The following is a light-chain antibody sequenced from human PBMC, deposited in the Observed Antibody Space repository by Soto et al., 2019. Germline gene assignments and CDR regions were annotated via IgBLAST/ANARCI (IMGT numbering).Light chain of an antibody. V-gene: IGLV2-14*03. J-gene: IGLJ2*01. CDR1: GSDVGGYNY. CDR2: DVS. CDR3: SSYTSNSTVV. Sequence: QSALTQPASVSGSPGQSITISCTGAGSDVGGYNYVSWYQQHPGKAPKLMVYDVSNRPSGVSNRFSGSKSGNTASLTISGLQPEDEADYYCSSYTSNSTVVFGGGTKLTVL.